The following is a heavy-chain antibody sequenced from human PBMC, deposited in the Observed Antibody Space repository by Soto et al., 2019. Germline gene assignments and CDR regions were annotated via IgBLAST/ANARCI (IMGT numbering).Heavy chain of an antibody. CDR1: GFTFSSYA. CDR2: ISGSGGST. V-gene: IGHV3-23*01. D-gene: IGHD6-6*01. Sequence: EVQLLESGGGLVQPGGSLRLSCAASGFTFSSYAMSWVRQAPGKGLEWVSAISGSGGSTYYADSVKGRFTISRDNSKNTLYLQMNSLRAEDTAVYYCARRAAGGIAARFAQNYYYYMDVWGKGTTVTVSS. CDR3: ARRAAGGIAARFAQNYYYYMDV. J-gene: IGHJ6*03.